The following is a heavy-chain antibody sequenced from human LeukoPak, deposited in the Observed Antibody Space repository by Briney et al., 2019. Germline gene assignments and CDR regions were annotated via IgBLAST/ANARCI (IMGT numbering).Heavy chain of an antibody. CDR3: ARGPDYYGSGRALYFHY. V-gene: IGHV4-38-2*01. CDR2: IFHTGST. J-gene: IGHJ4*02. D-gene: IGHD3-10*01. Sequence: PSETLSLTCAVSGFSISSGFFWGWIRQPPGKGLEWIVSIFHTGSTYYKPSLNSGVTISVDTSKNQLSLKLRSVPAADTAVYYCARGPDYYGSGRALYFHYWGQGIRLTVSS. CDR1: GFSISSGFF.